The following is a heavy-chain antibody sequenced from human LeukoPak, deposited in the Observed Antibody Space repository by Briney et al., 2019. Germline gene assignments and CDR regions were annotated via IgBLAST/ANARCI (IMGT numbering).Heavy chain of an antibody. CDR2: INSDGTST. D-gene: IGHD1-1*01. Sequence: GGSLRLSCAASGFTFSSYWMHWVRQVPGKGLMWVSRINSDGTSTGYADSVKGRLTISRDNAKNTLSLQMNSLRAEDTAVYYCSESIWSTEAFDIWGQGKMVTVSS. J-gene: IGHJ3*02. CDR1: GFTFSSYW. V-gene: IGHV3-74*01. CDR3: SESIWSTEAFDI.